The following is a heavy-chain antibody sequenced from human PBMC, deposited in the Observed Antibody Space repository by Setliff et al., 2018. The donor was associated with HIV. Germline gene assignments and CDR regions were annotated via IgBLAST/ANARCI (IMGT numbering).Heavy chain of an antibody. J-gene: IGHJ4*02. CDR3: ARKDGVGYCDSNSCYGIGPIDF. CDR1: GYSFTGYY. CDR2: INPKSGAT. D-gene: IGHD2-2*01. Sequence: ASVKVSCKASGYSFTGYYVNWVRQAPGQGLEWMGRINPKSGATNLEQKFQGRVTLTRDTSVTTVYMELTSLRSDDTAVYYCARKDGVGYCDSNSCYGIGPIDFWGQGSLVTVSS. V-gene: IGHV1-2*06.